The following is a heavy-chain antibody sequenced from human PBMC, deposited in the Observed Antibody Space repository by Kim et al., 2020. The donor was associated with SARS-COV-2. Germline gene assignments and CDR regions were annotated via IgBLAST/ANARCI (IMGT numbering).Heavy chain of an antibody. CDR3: ARSEAAAEDY. D-gene: IGHD6-13*01. V-gene: IGHV4-34*01. CDR1: GGSFSGYY. J-gene: IGHJ4*02. Sequence: SETLSLTCAVYGGSFSGYYWSWIRQPPGKGLEWIGEINHSGSTNYNPSLKSRVTISVDTSKNQFSLKLSSVTAADTAVYYCARSEAAAEDYWGQGTLVTVSS. CDR2: INHSGST.